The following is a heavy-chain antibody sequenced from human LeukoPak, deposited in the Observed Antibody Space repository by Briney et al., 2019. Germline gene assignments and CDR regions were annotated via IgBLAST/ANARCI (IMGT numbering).Heavy chain of an antibody. Sequence: QSWGSLRLSCAASGFSFISYGMHWVRQAPGKGLEWVGVISDDGRNKKYADSVKGRFTISRDNSKDTLYLQMNSLRDEDTAVYYCAKRPSDYGDYVTYFDYWGQGTLVTVSS. CDR2: ISDDGRNK. D-gene: IGHD4-17*01. J-gene: IGHJ4*02. CDR1: GFSFISYG. V-gene: IGHV3-30*18. CDR3: AKRPSDYGDYVTYFDY.